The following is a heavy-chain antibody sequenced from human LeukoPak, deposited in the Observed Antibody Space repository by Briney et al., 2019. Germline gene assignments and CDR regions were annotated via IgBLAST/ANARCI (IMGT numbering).Heavy chain of an antibody. D-gene: IGHD3-22*01. CDR2: IYYSGST. V-gene: IGHV4-59*01. Sequence: PSETLSLTCTVSGGSISSYYWSWVRQPPVKGLEWIGYIYYSGSTNYNPSLKSRVTISVDTSKNQFSLKLSSVAAADTAVYYCAAPGSYDSSGYYFNWGQGTLVTVSS. CDR1: GGSISSYY. J-gene: IGHJ4*02. CDR3: AAPGSYDSSGYYFN.